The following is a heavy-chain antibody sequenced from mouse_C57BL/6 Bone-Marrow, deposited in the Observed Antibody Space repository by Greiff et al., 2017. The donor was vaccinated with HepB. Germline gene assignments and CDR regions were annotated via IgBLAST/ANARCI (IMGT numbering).Heavy chain of an antibody. CDR2: IDPEDGET. J-gene: IGHJ1*03. D-gene: IGHD1-1*01. V-gene: IGHV14-2*01. CDR1: GFNIKDYY. Sequence: VQLKQSGAELVKPGASVKLSCTASGFNIKDYYMHWVKQRTEQGLEWIGRIDPEDGETKYAPKFQGKATITADTSSKTAYLQLSSLTSEDTAVYYCARSGGTVVVHWYFDVWGTGTTVTVSS. CDR3: ARSGGTVVVHWYFDV.